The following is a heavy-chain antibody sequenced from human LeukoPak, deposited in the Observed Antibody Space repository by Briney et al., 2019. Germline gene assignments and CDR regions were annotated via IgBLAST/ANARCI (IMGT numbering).Heavy chain of an antibody. CDR3: ARHLGYCTNGVCYTARRGHFDY. D-gene: IGHD2-8*01. Sequence: SETLSLTCTVSGGSISSSSYYWGWIRQPPGKGLEWIGSIYYSGSTYYNPSLKSRVTISVDTSKNQFSLKLSSVTAADTAVYYYARHLGYCTNGVCYTARRGHFDYWGQGTLVTVSS. CDR2: IYYSGST. J-gene: IGHJ4*02. V-gene: IGHV4-39*01. CDR1: GGSISSSSYY.